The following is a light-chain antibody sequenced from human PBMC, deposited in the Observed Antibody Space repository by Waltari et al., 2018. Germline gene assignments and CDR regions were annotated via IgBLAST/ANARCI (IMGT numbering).Light chain of an antibody. CDR2: EAS. CDR1: QGISNS. Sequence: DIQMTQSPSSLSASVGGRVTITCRASQGISNSLAWYQQTQEKAHKLLLYEASKLESGVPSRFSGGESGTDFSLTISGLQPEDFATYYCQQYYETPRTFGQGTKVEIK. V-gene: IGKV1-NL1*01. CDR3: QQYYETPRT. J-gene: IGKJ1*01.